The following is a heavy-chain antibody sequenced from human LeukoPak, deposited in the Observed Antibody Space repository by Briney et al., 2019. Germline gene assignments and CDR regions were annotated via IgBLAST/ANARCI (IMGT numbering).Heavy chain of an antibody. J-gene: IGHJ4*02. D-gene: IGHD6-13*01. CDR3: ARTSSSSPAT. V-gene: IGHV4-4*07. CDR1: NVSISFYY. CDR2: IYTTGTT. Sequence: SETLSLTCTVSNVSISFYYWSWLRQPAGKGLEWIGRIYTTGTTNFNPSLKSRVTMSVDTSKNQFSLKLSSVTAADTAVYYCARTSSSSPATWGQGNLVTVSS.